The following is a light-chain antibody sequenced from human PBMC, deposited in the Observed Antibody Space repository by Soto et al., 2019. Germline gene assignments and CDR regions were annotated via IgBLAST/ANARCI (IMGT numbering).Light chain of an antibody. CDR2: AAS. CDR3: QQYNTYPIT. J-gene: IGKJ5*01. V-gene: IGKV1D-16*01. CDR1: QGISSW. Sequence: DIQMTQSPSSLSASVGDRVTITCRASQGISSWLAWYQQKPDKAPQSLIYAASSLQSGVPSRFSGSGFGTDFTLTISSLQPEDFATYYCQQYNTYPITFGQGTRLEIK.